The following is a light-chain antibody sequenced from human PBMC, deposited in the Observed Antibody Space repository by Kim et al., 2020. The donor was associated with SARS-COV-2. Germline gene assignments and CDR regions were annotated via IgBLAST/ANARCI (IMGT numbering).Light chain of an antibody. CDR2: RNN. CDR3: AAWDDSLSGGV. Sequence: ELTQPPSASGTPGQRVTISCSGSSSNIGSNYVYWYQQLPGTALKLLIYRNNQRPSGVPDRFSGSKSGTSATLAISGLRSEDEADYYCAAWDDSLSGGVFGGGTQLTVL. CDR1: SSNIGSNY. J-gene: IGLJ3*02. V-gene: IGLV1-47*01.